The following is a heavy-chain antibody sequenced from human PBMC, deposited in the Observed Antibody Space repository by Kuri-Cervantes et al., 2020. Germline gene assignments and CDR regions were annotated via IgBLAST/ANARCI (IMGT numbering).Heavy chain of an antibody. V-gene: IGHV3-33*08. J-gene: IGHJ4*02. CDR1: GFTFSSYA. CDR2: IWYDGSNK. Sequence: LSHTCAASGFTFSSYAMHWVRQAPGKGLEWVAVIWYDGSNKYYADSVKGRFTISRDNSKNTLYLQMNSLRAEDTAVYYCARGLGLRFLEWLGPFDCWGQGTLVTVSS. CDR3: ARGLGLRFLEWLGPFDC. D-gene: IGHD3-3*01.